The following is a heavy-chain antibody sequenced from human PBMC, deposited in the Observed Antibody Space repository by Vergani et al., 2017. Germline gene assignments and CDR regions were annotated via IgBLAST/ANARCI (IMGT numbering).Heavy chain of an antibody. J-gene: IGHJ6*03. D-gene: IGHD7-27*01. CDR1: GGSISSSSYY. CDR2: IYYSGST. V-gene: IGHV4-39*01. CDR3: ARHLSSSKLGNYYMDV. Sequence: QLQLQESGPGLVKPSETLSLTCTVSGGSISSSSYYWGWIRQPPGKGLEWIGSIYYSGSTYYNPSLKSRVTISVDTSKNQFSLKLSSVTAADTAVYYCARHLSSSKLGNYYMDVWGKGTTVTVFS.